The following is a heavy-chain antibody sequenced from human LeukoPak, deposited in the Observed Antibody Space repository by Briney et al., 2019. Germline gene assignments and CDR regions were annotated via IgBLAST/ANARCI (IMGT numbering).Heavy chain of an antibody. Sequence: GGSLRLSCAASGFTFTSYSMNWVRQAPGKGLEWVSSISSSSSYIYYADSVKGRFTISRDNAKNSLYLQMNSLRAEDTALYYCAKGVTMIVVLSPLDYWGQGTLVTVS. J-gene: IGHJ4*02. V-gene: IGHV3-21*04. CDR3: AKGVTMIVVLSPLDY. D-gene: IGHD3-22*01. CDR2: ISSSSSYI. CDR1: GFTFTSYS.